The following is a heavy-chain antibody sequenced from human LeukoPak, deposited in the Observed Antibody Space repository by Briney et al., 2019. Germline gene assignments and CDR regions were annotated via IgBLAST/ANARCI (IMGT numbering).Heavy chain of an antibody. CDR2: IFHTGDT. V-gene: IGHV4-59*08. Sequence: PSETLSLTCSVSGVSVSGSYWSWIRQPPGKGLEWIGYIFHTGDTNCNPSLKSRVTVSLDTSKNQVSLRLSSVTAADTAVYYCARSSRNSDDYWGQGTLVTVSS. D-gene: IGHD4-23*01. CDR3: ARSSRNSDDY. CDR1: GVSVSGSY. J-gene: IGHJ4*02.